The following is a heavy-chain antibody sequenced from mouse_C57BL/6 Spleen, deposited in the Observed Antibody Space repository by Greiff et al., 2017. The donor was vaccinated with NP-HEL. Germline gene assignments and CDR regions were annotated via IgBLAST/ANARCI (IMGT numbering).Heavy chain of an antibody. D-gene: IGHD1-1*01. CDR3: AREEGYYYVFDY. CDR2: IYPRSGNT. J-gene: IGHJ2*01. V-gene: IGHV1-81*01. Sequence: QVQLQQSGAELARPGASVKLSCKASGYTFTSYGISWVKQRTGQGLEWIGEIYPRSGNTYYNEKFKGKATLTADKSSSTAYMELRSLTSEDSAVYFCAREEGYYYVFDYWGQGTTLTVSS. CDR1: GYTFTSYG.